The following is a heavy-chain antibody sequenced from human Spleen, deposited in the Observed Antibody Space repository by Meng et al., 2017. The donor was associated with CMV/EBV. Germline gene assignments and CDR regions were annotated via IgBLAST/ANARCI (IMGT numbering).Heavy chain of an antibody. CDR3: ARDLNDFWTLDY. CDR2: INPNSGGT. CDR1: GYSFTGYY. V-gene: IGHV1-2*02. D-gene: IGHD3-3*01. J-gene: IGHJ4*02. Sequence: KASGYSFTGYYLHWVRQAPGQGLEWMGWINPNSGGTYYAQKFQGRVTMTRDTSISTAYMELSRLRSDDTAVYYCARDLNDFWTLDYWGQGTLVTV.